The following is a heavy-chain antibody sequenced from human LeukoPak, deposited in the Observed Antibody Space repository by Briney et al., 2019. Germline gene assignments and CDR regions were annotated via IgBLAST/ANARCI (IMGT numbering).Heavy chain of an antibody. J-gene: IGHJ4*02. CDR1: GFTFSDYP. Sequence: GGSLRLSCAASGFTFSDYPMIWVRQAPGKGLECISYVSGTTSTILYSDSVKGRFSVTRDNAKNSLYLQMGSLRAEDTGIYYCGRVVDGHSGGDYWGQGTLVTVSS. CDR2: VSGTTSTI. CDR3: GRVVDGHSGGDY. V-gene: IGHV3-48*04. D-gene: IGHD4-23*01.